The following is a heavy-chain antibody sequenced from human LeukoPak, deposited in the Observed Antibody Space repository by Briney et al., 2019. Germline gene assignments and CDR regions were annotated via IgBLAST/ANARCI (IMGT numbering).Heavy chain of an antibody. V-gene: IGHV3-33*01. CDR2: IWSDGSNK. CDR3: ARDLADCSGGSCYSEYYYGMDV. D-gene: IGHD2-15*01. J-gene: IGHJ6*02. Sequence: PGGSLRLSCAASGFTFSSYGMHWVRQAPGKGLEWVAVIWSDGSNKYYADSVKGRFTISRDNSNNTLYLQMNSLRAEDTAVYYCARDLADCSGGSCYSEYYYGMDVWGQGTTVTVSS. CDR1: GFTFSSYG.